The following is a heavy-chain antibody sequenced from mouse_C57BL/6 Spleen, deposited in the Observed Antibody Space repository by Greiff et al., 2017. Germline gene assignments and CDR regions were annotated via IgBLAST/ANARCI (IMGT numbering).Heavy chain of an antibody. V-gene: IGHV1-15*01. J-gene: IGHJ4*01. CDR3: TRERLRPYYAMDY. D-gene: IGHD2-4*01. CDR1: GYTFTDYE. Sequence: VQLQESGAELVRPGASVTLSCKASGYTFTDYEMHWVKQTPVHGLEWIGAIDPETGGTAYNQKFKGKAILTADKSSSTAYMELRSLTSEDSAVYYCTRERLRPYYAMDYWGQGTSVTVSS. CDR2: IDPETGGT.